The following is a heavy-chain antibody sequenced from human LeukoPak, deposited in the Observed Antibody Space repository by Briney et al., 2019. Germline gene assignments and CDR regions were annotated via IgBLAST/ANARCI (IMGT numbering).Heavy chain of an antibody. CDR3: ARLSAQNFDY. Sequence: SETLSLTCTVSGGSISSYYWSWIRQPPGKGLEWIGEINHSGSTNYNPSLKSRVTISVDTSKNQFSLKLSSVTAADTAVYYCARLSAQNFDYWGQGTLVTVSS. V-gene: IGHV4-34*01. CDR2: INHSGST. J-gene: IGHJ4*02. CDR1: GGSISSYY.